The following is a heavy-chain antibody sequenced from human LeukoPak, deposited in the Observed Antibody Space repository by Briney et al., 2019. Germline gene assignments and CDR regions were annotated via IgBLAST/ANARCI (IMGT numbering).Heavy chain of an antibody. CDR3: ASQTVTTWNYYYYYMDV. D-gene: IGHD4-11*01. Sequence: SETLSLTCAVYGGSFSGYYWSWIRQPPGKGLEWIGEINHSGSTNYNPSLKSRVTISVDTSKNQFSLNLSSVTAADTAVYYCASQTVTTWNYYYYYMDVWGKGTTVTISS. V-gene: IGHV4-34*01. CDR1: GGSFSGYY. CDR2: INHSGST. J-gene: IGHJ6*03.